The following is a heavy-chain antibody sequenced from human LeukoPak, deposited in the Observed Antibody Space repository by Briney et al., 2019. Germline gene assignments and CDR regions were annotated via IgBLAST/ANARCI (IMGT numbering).Heavy chain of an antibody. CDR2: ISASSNII. CDR3: ARDLSGVTGYTYGRGIDY. Sequence: GGSLRLSCAASGFTFSSYSMNWVRQAPGEGLEWVSCISASSNIIYYADSVKGRFTISRDDAKNSLYLQMNSLRAEDTAVYYCARDLSGVTGYTYGRGIDYWGQGTLVTVSS. J-gene: IGHJ4*02. CDR1: GFTFSSYS. V-gene: IGHV3-48*01. D-gene: IGHD5-18*01.